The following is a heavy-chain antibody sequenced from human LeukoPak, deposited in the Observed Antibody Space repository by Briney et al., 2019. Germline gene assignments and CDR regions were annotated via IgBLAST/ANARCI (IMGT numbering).Heavy chain of an antibody. CDR1: GFTFSDYY. D-gene: IGHD3-10*01. J-gene: IGHJ4*02. Sequence: GGSLRLSCAASGFTFSDYYVSWIRQAPGKGLEWVSYISSSGSTIYYADSVKGRFTISRDNSKNTLYLQMNSLRAEDTAVYYCAKDLGFITMVRGANDYWGQGTLVTVSS. CDR3: AKDLGFITMVRGANDY. CDR2: ISSSGSTI. V-gene: IGHV3-11*04.